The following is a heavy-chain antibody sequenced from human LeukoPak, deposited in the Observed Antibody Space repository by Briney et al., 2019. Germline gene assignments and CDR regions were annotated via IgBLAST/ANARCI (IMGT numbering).Heavy chain of an antibody. J-gene: IGHJ4*02. CDR2: VFYSGST. V-gene: IGHV4-39*01. CDR1: GGSISGSSHY. CDR3: ARSSLNSSSRYFDY. Sequence: SETLSLTCTVSGGSISGSSHYCGWTRHPPGKGLEWIGRVFYSGSTYYNPSLKSRVTISVDTSKNQFSLKLSSVTAADTAVYYCARSSLNSSSRYFDYWGQGTLVTVSS. D-gene: IGHD6-13*01.